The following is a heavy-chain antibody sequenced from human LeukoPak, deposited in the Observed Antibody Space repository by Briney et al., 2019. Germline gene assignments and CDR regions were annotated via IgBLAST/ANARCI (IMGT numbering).Heavy chain of an antibody. CDR3: ARGYYDSRGSIVFGY. CDR1: GYTFTSYE. V-gene: IGHV1-8*01. D-gene: IGHD3-22*01. CDR2: MNPNSGNT. Sequence: ASVKVSCKASGYTFTSYEINWVRQATGQGLEWMGWMNPNSGNTGYAQKFQGRVTMTRNTSISTAYMELSSLRSEDTAVYYCARGYYDSRGSIVFGYWGQGTLVTVSS. J-gene: IGHJ4*02.